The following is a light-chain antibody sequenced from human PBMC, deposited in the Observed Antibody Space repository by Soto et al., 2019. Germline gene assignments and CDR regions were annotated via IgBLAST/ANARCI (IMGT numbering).Light chain of an antibody. J-gene: IGLJ1*01. Sequence: QSVLTQPASVSGSPGQSITISCTGTSSDVGTSNLVSWFQQHPGKAPKLLIYEVNKRPSGVSHRFSGSKSANTASLTISGLQADDEANYYCCTYAGGTTFYVFGTGTKLTVL. V-gene: IGLV2-23*02. CDR2: EVN. CDR1: SSDVGTSNL. CDR3: CTYAGGTTFYV.